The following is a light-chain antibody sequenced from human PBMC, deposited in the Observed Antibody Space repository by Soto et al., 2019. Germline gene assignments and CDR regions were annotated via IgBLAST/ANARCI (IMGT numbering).Light chain of an antibody. V-gene: IGLV6-57*04. CDR2: EDN. CDR1: SGSIASNN. Sequence: NFMLTQPHSVSKAPGKTVTISCTRRSGSIASNNGQWYQQRPGSAPTTVIYEDNQRPSVVPDRFSGSTDGSSNSASLTIYGLQTEDEADYYCQSYDSSFVVFGGGTQLTVL. CDR3: QSYDSSFVV. J-gene: IGLJ2*01.